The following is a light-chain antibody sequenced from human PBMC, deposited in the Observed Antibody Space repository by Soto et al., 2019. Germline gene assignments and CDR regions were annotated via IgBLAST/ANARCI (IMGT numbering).Light chain of an antibody. CDR2: GTS. CDR1: HSVSSSY. CDR3: QHYGSSPPSWT. Sequence: EIVLTQSPGTLSLSPAERSTLSCRASHSVSSSYLAWYQQKPGQAPRLLIYGTSSRATGIPDRFSGSGSGTDFPLTIPRLEPEDFAVYYCQHYGSSPPSWTFGQGTKVEIK. J-gene: IGKJ1*01. V-gene: IGKV3-20*01.